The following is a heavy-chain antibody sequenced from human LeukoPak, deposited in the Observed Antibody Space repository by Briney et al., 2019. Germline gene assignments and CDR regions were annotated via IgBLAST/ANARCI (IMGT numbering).Heavy chain of an antibody. CDR1: GYTFTSYA. CDR3: ARARIADFWSGYYREIDY. D-gene: IGHD3-3*01. V-gene: IGHV1-2*02. Sequence: AASVKVSCKASGYTFTSYAMHWVRQAPGQGLEWMGWINPNSGGTNYAQKFQGRVTMTRDTSISTAYMELSRLRSDDTAVYYCARARIADFWSGYYREIDYWGQGTLVTVSS. CDR2: INPNSGGT. J-gene: IGHJ4*02.